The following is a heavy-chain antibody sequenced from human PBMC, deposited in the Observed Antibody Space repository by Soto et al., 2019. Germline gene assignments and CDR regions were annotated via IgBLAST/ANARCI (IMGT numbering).Heavy chain of an antibody. CDR3: AHRTTTVTWWFDP. Sequence: QITLKESGPTLVKPTQTLTLTCTSSGFSLTTSGVGVGWIRQPPGKALEWLALIYWDDYKCYSPSLKSRLTITKDTSDNQVVHTMPKIHPADTATYFSAHRTTTVTWWFDPWGQVTLVTVSS. V-gene: IGHV2-5*02. CDR2: IYWDDYK. J-gene: IGHJ5*02. CDR1: GFSLTTSGVG. D-gene: IGHD4-17*01.